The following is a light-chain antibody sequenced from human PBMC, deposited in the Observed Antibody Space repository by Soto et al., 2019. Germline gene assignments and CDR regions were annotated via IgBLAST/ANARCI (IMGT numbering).Light chain of an antibody. Sequence: DIVMTQSPLSLPVTLGQPASISCRSSQSLVHSDGNTYLNWFQQRPGQSPRRXLYRVSNRESGVADKFSGSASGTNFTLKISWVEAEDVGVDYCMQGTHWPRTFGQGTKVDIK. CDR1: QSLVHSDGNTY. V-gene: IGKV2-30*02. CDR2: RVS. J-gene: IGKJ1*01. CDR3: MQGTHWPRT.